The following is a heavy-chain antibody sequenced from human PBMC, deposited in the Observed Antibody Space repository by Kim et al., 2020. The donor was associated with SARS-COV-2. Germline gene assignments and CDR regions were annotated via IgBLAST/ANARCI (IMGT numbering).Heavy chain of an antibody. Sequence: GGSLRLSCAASGFTFSTYAMHWVRQAPGKGLEWVSIIKNSGDSTNYADSVKVRFTVSSDNSKNTLYLHMNSLRVNNTAVYDCANDRGLNWNHFDYWGKG. CDR3: ANDRGLNWNHFDY. V-gene: IGHV3-23*01. CDR1: GFTFSTYA. CDR2: IKNSGDST. J-gene: IGHJ4*02. D-gene: IGHD1-20*01.